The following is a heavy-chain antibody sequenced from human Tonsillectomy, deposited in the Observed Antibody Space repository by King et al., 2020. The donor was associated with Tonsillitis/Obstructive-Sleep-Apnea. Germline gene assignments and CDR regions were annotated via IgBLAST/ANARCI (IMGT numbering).Heavy chain of an antibody. V-gene: IGHV3-9*01. J-gene: IGHJ4*02. CDR1: GFTFDDYA. Sequence: VQLVESGGGLVQPGRSLRLSCAASGFTFDDYAMHWVRQAPGKCLEWVSGISWNSGSIGYADSVKGRFTISRDNAKNSLYLQMNSLRAEDTALYYCAKGSRSIVGATFDWGQGTLVTVSS. CDR2: ISWNSGSI. CDR3: AKGSRSIVGATFD. D-gene: IGHD1-26*01.